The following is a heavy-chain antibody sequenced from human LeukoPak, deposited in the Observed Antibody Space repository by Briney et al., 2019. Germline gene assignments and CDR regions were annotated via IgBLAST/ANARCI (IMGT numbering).Heavy chain of an antibody. Sequence: ASVKVSCEASGYTFTGYYMHWVRQAPGQGLEWMGWINPNSGGTNYAQKFQGRVTMTRDTSISTAYMELSRLRSDDTAVYYCARDHLHYYDSSGYSAHFDYWGQGTLVTVSS. V-gene: IGHV1-2*02. CDR1: GYTFTGYY. CDR3: ARDHLHYYDSSGYSAHFDY. J-gene: IGHJ4*02. CDR2: INPNSGGT. D-gene: IGHD3-22*01.